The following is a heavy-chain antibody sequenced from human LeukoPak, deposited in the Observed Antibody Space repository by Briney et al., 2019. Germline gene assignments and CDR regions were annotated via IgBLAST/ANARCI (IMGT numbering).Heavy chain of an antibody. CDR2: FIPIFGTA. J-gene: IGHJ4*02. CDR1: GGTFSSYA. V-gene: IGHV1-69*13. D-gene: IGHD3-22*01. Sequence: GASVKVSCKASGGTFSSYAISWVRQAPGQGLEWMGGFIPIFGTANYAQKLQGRVTITADESTSTAYMELSSLRSEDTAVYYCAKVDYYDSSGYYYDYWGQGTLVTVSS. CDR3: AKVDYYDSSGYYYDY.